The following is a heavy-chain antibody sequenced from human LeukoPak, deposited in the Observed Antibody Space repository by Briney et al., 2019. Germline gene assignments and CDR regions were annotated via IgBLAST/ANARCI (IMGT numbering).Heavy chain of an antibody. CDR1: GGSVSSGSYY. CDR2: IYYSGST. CDR3: ARQYSSGWTFGY. D-gene: IGHD6-19*01. J-gene: IGHJ4*02. V-gene: IGHV4-39*01. Sequence: PSETLSLTCTVSGGSVSSGSYYWGWIRQPPGKGLEWIGSIYYSGSTYYNPSVKSRVTISVDTSKNQFSLKLRSVTAADTAVYYCARQYSSGWTFGYWGQGTLVTVSS.